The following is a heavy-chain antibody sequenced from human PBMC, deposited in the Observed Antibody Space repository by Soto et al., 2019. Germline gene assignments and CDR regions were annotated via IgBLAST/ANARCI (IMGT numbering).Heavy chain of an antibody. CDR1: GFTFSSYS. Sequence: GGSLRLSCAASGFTFSSYSMNWVRQAPGKGLEWVSSISSSSSYIYYADSVKGRFTISRDNAKNSLYLQMNSLRAEDTAVYYCAREKYYDFWSGYYTIPSPYFDYWGQGTLVTVSS. V-gene: IGHV3-21*01. CDR3: AREKYYDFWSGYYTIPSPYFDY. J-gene: IGHJ4*02. CDR2: ISSSSSYI. D-gene: IGHD3-3*01.